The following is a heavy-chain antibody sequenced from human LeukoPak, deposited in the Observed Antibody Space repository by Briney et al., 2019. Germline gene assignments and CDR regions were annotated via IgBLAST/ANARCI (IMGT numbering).Heavy chain of an antibody. J-gene: IGHJ5*02. CDR1: GFTFSGSA. V-gene: IGHV3-73*01. D-gene: IGHD6-13*01. CDR3: TRQLYSSNSFWFDP. CDR2: IRSKANSYAT. Sequence: GGSLKLSCAASGFTFSGSAMHWVRQASGKGLEWVGRIRSKANSYATAFAASVKGRFTISRDDSKNTAYLQMNSLNTEDTAVYYCTRQLYSSNSFWFDPWGQGTLVTLSS.